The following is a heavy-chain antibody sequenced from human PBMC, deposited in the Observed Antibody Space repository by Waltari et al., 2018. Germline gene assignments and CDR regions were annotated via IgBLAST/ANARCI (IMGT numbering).Heavy chain of an antibody. CDR2: INPNSGDT. Sequence: QVQLVQSGAEVKKSGASVKVSCKASGHTFTDFFIPWVRQAPGQGLEWMGRINPNSGDTSYAQRFQGRVTMTGDTSITTAYMELTGLRSDDTAIYYCARSGGGTTTFGVAEWGQGSLVTVS. CDR1: GHTFTDFF. V-gene: IGHV1-2*06. D-gene: IGHD3-3*01. CDR3: ARSGGGTTTFGVAE. J-gene: IGHJ4*02.